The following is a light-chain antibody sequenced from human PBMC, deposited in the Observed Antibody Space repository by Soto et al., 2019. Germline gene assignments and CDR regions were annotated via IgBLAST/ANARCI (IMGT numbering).Light chain of an antibody. J-gene: IGKJ1*01. Sequence: ESVLTQAPRTPSFSPGEKATLSCRASQSVSSSYLAWYQQKPGQAPRPLIYGASSRAIGIPDRFSGSGSGTDFTLTISRLEPEDFAVYYCQQYGSSPWTFGHGTKVDIK. CDR1: QSVSSSY. V-gene: IGKV3-20*01. CDR3: QQYGSSPWT. CDR2: GAS.